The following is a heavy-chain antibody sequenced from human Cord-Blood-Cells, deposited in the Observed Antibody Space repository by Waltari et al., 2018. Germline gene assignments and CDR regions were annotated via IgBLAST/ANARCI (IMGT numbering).Heavy chain of an antibody. Sequence: QVQLVQSGAEVTKPGASVKVSCKASGYTFTGYHMHWVRQAPGQGLEWMGWINPNSGGTNYAQKFQGRVTMTRDTSISTAYMELSRLRSDDTAVYYCARGGPLYYDILTGYFDYWGQGTLVTVSS. CDR3: ARGGPLYYDILTGYFDY. D-gene: IGHD3-9*01. V-gene: IGHV1-2*02. CDR1: GYTFTGYH. J-gene: IGHJ4*02. CDR2: INPNSGGT.